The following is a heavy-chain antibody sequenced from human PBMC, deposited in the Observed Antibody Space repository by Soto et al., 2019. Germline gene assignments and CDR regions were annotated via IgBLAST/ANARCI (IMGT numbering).Heavy chain of an antibody. CDR1: GGTFSSYA. CDR2: IIPIFGTA. V-gene: IGHV1-69*01. Sequence: QVQLVQSGAEVKKPGSSVKVSCKASGGTFSSYAISWVRQAPGQGLEWMGGIIPIFGTANYAQKFQGRVTITADESTSTAYMELSSLRSEDTAVYYCATEDDYSNHYYYYYGMDVWGQGTTVTVSS. J-gene: IGHJ6*02. CDR3: ATEDDYSNHYYYYYGMDV. D-gene: IGHD4-4*01.